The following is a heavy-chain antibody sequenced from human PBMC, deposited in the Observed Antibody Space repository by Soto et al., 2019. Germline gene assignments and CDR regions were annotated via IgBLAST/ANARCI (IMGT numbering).Heavy chain of an antibody. J-gene: IGHJ4*02. CDR2: INAGNGNT. D-gene: IGHD3-10*01. Sequence: QVQLVQSGAEEKKPGASVKVSCKASGYTFTSYAMHWVRQAPGQRLEWMGWINAGNGNTKYSQKFQGRVTITRDTSXXTAFMELSSLRSEDTAVYYCARDSPWFGELGLFDYWGQGTLVTVSS. CDR3: ARDSPWFGELGLFDY. V-gene: IGHV1-3*05. CDR1: GYTFTSYA.